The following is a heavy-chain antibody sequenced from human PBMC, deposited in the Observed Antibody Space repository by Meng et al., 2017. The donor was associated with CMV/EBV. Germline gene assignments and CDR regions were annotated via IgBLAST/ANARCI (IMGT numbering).Heavy chain of an antibody. J-gene: IGHJ4*02. CDR3: ARACVGEEYYFDY. CDR1: GSTITSYG. Sequence: VSEVRRPGASGNVACKSSGSTITSYGISWVRQAPVQRLEWMGWISAYNGNTNYAQKLQGRVTMTTDTSTSTAYMELRSLRSDDTAVYYCARACVGEEYYFDYGGQGTLVTVSS. CDR2: ISAYNGNT. D-gene: IGHD3-10*01. V-gene: IGHV1-18*01.